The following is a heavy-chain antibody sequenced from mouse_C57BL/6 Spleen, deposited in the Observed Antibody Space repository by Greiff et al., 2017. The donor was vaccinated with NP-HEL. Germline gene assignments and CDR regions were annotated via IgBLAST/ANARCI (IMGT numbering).Heavy chain of an antibody. CDR3: ARRREEGYAMDY. CDR1: GYTFTDYY. J-gene: IGHJ4*01. Sequence: EVQLQQSGPELVKPGASVKISCKASGYTFTDYYMNWVKQSHGKSLEWIGDINPNNGGTSYNQKFKGKATLTVDKSSSTAYMELRSLTSEDSAVYYCARRREEGYAMDYWGQGTSVTVSS. CDR2: INPNNGGT. V-gene: IGHV1-26*01.